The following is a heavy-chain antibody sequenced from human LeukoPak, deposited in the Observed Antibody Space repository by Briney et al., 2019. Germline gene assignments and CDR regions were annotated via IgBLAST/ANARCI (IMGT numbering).Heavy chain of an antibody. Sequence: GASVKVSCKAPGYTFTTYYIHWVRQAPGQELEWMGIIHPSGGTTTYAQKFQGRVTLTRDTSASTVYMELSSLRSEDTAIYHCARDTDSSGWQGAFDVWGQGTMVTVSS. D-gene: IGHD6-19*01. CDR1: GYTFTTYY. CDR3: ARDTDSSGWQGAFDV. V-gene: IGHV1-46*01. J-gene: IGHJ3*01. CDR2: IHPSGGTT.